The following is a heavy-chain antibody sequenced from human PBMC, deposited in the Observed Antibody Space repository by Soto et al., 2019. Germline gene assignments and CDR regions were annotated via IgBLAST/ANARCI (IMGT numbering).Heavy chain of an antibody. V-gene: IGHV4-39*01. CDR1: GGSISGSSYY. Sequence: PSETLSLTCTVSGGSISGSSYYWGWIRQPPGKGLEWIGNIYLSGSTNYNPSLRSRVTISVDTSKSQFSLKLTSVTAADTAVYYCVRPLRYSSGPSNWFDPWGQGTLVTVSS. CDR2: IYLSGST. CDR3: VRPLRYSSGPSNWFDP. D-gene: IGHD6-19*01. J-gene: IGHJ5*02.